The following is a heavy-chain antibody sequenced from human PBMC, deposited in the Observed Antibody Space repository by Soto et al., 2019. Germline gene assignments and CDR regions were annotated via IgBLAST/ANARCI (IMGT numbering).Heavy chain of an antibody. V-gene: IGHV4-30-4*01. CDR3: AREVNNYYGMDV. J-gene: IGHJ6*02. Sequence: QVQLQESGPGLVKPSQTLSLTGSISGASISSDDYYGIWFRQPPGKGLEWIGYISYSGSTYYNPSLKSRITISVDTSKTQFSLILSSVTAADTAVFYCAREVNNYYGMDVWGQGTTVTVSS. CDR1: GASISSDDYY. CDR2: ISYSGST.